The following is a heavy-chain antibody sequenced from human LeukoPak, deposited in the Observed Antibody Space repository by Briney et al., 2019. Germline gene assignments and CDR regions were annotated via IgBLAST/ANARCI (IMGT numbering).Heavy chain of an antibody. CDR3: AKDPGDSSGWYIDY. Sequence: PGGSLRLSCAASGFTFDDYAMHWVRQAPGKGLEWVSGISWNSGSIGYADSVKGRFTISRDNSKNTLYLQMNSLRAEDTAVYYCAKDPGDSSGWYIDYWGQGTVVTVSS. J-gene: IGHJ4*02. CDR1: GFTFDDYA. CDR2: ISWNSGSI. V-gene: IGHV3-9*01. D-gene: IGHD6-19*01.